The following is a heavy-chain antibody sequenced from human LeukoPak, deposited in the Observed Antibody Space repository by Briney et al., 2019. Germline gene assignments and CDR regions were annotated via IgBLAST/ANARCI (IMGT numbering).Heavy chain of an antibody. V-gene: IGHV4-59*01. J-gene: IGHJ4*02. D-gene: IGHD5-18*01. CDR2: THYSGST. Sequence: SETLSLTCTVSGDSISSYYWSWIRQPPGKGLEWIGYTHYSGSTNYNPSLKSRVTISVDTSKNQFSLILSSVTTADTAVYYCARLLGYSYGYVDYWGQGTLVTVSS. CDR1: GDSISSYY. CDR3: ARLLGYSYGYVDY.